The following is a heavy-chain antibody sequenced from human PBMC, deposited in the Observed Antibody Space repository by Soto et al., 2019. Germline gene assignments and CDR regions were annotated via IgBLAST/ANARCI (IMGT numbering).Heavy chain of an antibody. CDR1: EFTFSNYA. Sequence: GGSLRLSCAASEFTFSNYAMSWVRQAPGKGLEWVSSISDNGGTTYYADSVKGRFTISRDNSKNTLYLQMNSLRAEDTAVYYCAKEPQQLIVYFDYGGHGTQVTVSS. J-gene: IGHJ4*01. D-gene: IGHD6-13*01. CDR3: AKEPQQLIVYFDY. V-gene: IGHV3-23*01. CDR2: ISDNGGTT.